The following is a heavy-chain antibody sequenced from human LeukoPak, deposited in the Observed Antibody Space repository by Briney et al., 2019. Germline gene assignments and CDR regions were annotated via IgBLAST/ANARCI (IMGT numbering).Heavy chain of an antibody. D-gene: IGHD3-16*01. V-gene: IGHV3-23*01. Sequence: GGSLRLSCAASGFTFSSYAMSWVRQAPGKGLEWVSAISGSGGSTYYADSVKGRFTISRDNSKNTLHLQMNSLRAEDTAVYYCAKDEAGGGIYYGMDVWGQGTTVTVSS. J-gene: IGHJ6*02. CDR3: AKDEAGGGIYYGMDV. CDR1: GFTFSSYA. CDR2: ISGSGGST.